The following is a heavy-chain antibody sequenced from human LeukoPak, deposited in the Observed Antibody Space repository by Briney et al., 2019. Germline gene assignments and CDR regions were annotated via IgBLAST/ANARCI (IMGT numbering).Heavy chain of an antibody. CDR2: INPSGGST. J-gene: IGHJ6*02. CDR1: GYTFTGYY. D-gene: IGHD2-2*02. V-gene: IGHV1-46*01. Sequence: ASVKVSCKASGYTFTGYYMHWVRQAPGQGLEWMGIINPSGGSTSYAQKFQGRVTMTRDTSTSTVYMELSSLRSEDTAVYYCAREKADCSSTSCYNRPEDYYYYYGMDVWGQGTTVTVSS. CDR3: AREKADCSSTSCYNRPEDYYYYYGMDV.